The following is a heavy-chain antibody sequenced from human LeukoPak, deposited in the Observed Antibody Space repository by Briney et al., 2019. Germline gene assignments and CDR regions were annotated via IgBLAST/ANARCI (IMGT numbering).Heavy chain of an antibody. CDR1: GYSFTSYW. J-gene: IGHJ5*02. Sequence: GESLKISYKGSGYSFTSYWISWVRQMPGKGLEWMGRIDPSDSYTNYSPSFQGHVTISADKSISTAYLQWSSLKASDTAMYYCARVGYGSDGFGPWGQGTLVTVSS. D-gene: IGHD5-12*01. CDR3: ARVGYGSDGFGP. V-gene: IGHV5-10-1*01. CDR2: IDPSDSYT.